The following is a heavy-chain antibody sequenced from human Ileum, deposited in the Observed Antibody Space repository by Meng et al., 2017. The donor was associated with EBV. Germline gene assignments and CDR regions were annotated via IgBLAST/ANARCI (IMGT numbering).Heavy chain of an antibody. V-gene: IGHV4-28*01. J-gene: IGHJ4*02. CDR2: IYYSGTT. CDR3: ARNSESGSYIDY. CDR1: GYSISTTNW. D-gene: IGHD1-26*01. Sequence: QVQLQESGPGLVKPSDTLSLTCAVSGYSISTTNWWGWIRQPPGKGLEWIGHIYYSGTTYNNPSLKSRVTMSIDPSKNQFSLKLSSVTAVDTAVYYCARNSESGSYIDYWGLGTLVTVS.